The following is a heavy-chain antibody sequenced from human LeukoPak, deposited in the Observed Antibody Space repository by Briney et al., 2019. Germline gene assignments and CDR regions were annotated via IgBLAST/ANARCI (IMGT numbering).Heavy chain of an antibody. CDR1: GFTFSSYS. CDR2: ISSGSSTI. CDR3: ARDRYSYDSSDYYPLNY. Sequence: PGGSLRLSCAASGFTFSSYSMTWVRQAPGKGLEWVSYISSGSSTIYYADSVKGRFTISRDNAKNSLSLQMNSLRDEDTAVYYCARDRYSYDSSDYYPLNYWGQGTLVTVSS. J-gene: IGHJ4*02. V-gene: IGHV3-48*02. D-gene: IGHD3-22*01.